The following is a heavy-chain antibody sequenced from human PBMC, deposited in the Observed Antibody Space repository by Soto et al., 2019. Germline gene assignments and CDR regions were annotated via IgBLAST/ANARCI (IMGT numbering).Heavy chain of an antibody. J-gene: IGHJ5*02. Sequence: ASVKVSFKASGYTFTNYGISWVRQAPGQGLEWMGWISAYNGNTNYAQKLQGRVTMTTDTSTSTAYMELRSLRSDDTAVYYCARVLDNYDFWSGYYTFDWFDPWGQGTLVTVSS. CDR1: GYTFTNYG. CDR3: ARVLDNYDFWSGYYTFDWFDP. D-gene: IGHD3-3*01. V-gene: IGHV1-18*01. CDR2: ISAYNGNT.